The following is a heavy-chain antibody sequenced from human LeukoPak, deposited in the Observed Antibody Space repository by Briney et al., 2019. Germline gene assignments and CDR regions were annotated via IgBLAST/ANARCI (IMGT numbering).Heavy chain of an antibody. Sequence: AGYLRLSCAASGFTFSDYYMSWIRQAPGKGLEWVSYISSSGTTIYYAAAVKGRFTISRDNAKNSLYLQMNSLRAEDTAVYYCARRGGLNWFDPWGQGTLVTVSS. D-gene: IGHD3-16*01. CDR2: ISSSGTTI. CDR1: GFTFSDYY. CDR3: ARRGGLNWFDP. J-gene: IGHJ5*02. V-gene: IGHV3-11*01.